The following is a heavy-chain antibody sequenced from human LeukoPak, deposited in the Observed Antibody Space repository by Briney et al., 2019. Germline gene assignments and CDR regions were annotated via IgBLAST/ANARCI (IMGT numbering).Heavy chain of an antibody. CDR1: GFNFTNYN. CDR2: IHSSSGSI. J-gene: IGHJ3*02. CDR3: ARDLAWDAFDI. Sequence: GGSLRLSCAASGFNFTNYNMNWVRQAPGKGLEWVSSIHSSSGSIYYADSLKGRFTISRDNAKNSLYLQMNSLRAEDTAVYYCARDLAWDAFDIWGQGTMVTVSS. V-gene: IGHV3-21*01.